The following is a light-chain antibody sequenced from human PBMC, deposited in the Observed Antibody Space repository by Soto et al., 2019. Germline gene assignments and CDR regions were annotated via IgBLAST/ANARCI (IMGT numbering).Light chain of an antibody. CDR3: ISYTSSDTYV. Sequence: ALTQPASVSASPGQSITISCTGTSSDVGAYKYVSWYQQHPGKAPKLMIYDVSSRPSGVSNRFSGSKSGNTASLIISGLQAEDEADYYCISYTSSDTYVFGTGTKVTVL. V-gene: IGLV2-14*01. CDR1: SSDVGAYKY. J-gene: IGLJ1*01. CDR2: DVS.